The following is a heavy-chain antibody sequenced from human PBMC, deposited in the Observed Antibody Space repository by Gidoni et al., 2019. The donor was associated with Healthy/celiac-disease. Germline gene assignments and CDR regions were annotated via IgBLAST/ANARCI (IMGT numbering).Heavy chain of an antibody. CDR3: ARWDTGYGMDV. CDR1: GFTFSSYA. CDR2: ISYDGSNK. D-gene: IGHD1-26*01. Sequence: GVVQPGRSLRLSCAASGFTFSSYAMHWVRQAPGKGLEWVAVISYDGSNKYYADSVKGRFTISRDNSKNTLYLQMNSLRAEDTAVYYCARWDTGYGMDVWGQGTTVTVSS. V-gene: IGHV3-30-3*01. J-gene: IGHJ6*02.